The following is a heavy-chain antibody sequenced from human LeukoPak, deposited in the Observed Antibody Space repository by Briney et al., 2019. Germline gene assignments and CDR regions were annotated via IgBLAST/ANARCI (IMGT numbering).Heavy chain of an antibody. Sequence: GASLRISCKGSGASFTSYWIAWVRQMPGKGLEWMGIIYPGDSDTRYSPSFEGHVTISADKSISTAYLQWSSLKASDTAMYYCARRKAVAVVTYFDYWGQGTLVTVSS. D-gene: IGHD6-13*01. CDR2: IYPGDSDT. J-gene: IGHJ4*02. CDR1: GASFTSYW. V-gene: IGHV5-51*01. CDR3: ARRKAVAVVTYFDY.